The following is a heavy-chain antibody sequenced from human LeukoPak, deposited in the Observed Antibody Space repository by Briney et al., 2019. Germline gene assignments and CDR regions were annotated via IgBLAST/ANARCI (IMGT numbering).Heavy chain of an antibody. Sequence: SETLSLTCGVSGYFISSGYYWGWIRQPPGKGLEWIGSIFHTGNTYYNPSLKSRVTMSVDTSKNQFTLKLSSVTAADTAVYYCARDGGVAVSGPPGYWGQGTLVTVSS. CDR3: ARDGGVAVSGPPGY. V-gene: IGHV4-38-2*02. CDR1: GYFISSGYY. J-gene: IGHJ4*02. D-gene: IGHD6-19*01. CDR2: IFHTGNT.